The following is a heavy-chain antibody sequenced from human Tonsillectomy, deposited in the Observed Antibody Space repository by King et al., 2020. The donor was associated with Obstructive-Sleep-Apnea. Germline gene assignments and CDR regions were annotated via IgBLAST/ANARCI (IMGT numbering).Heavy chain of an antibody. Sequence: QLQESGPGLVKPSETLSLTCTVSGGSISSSSYYWGWIRQPPGKGLEWIGSIYYSGSTYYNPSLKSRVTISVDTSKNQFSLKLSPVTAADTAGNYCAGQGTMVRGVITGNWFDPWGQGTLVTVSS. J-gene: IGHJ5*02. D-gene: IGHD3-10*01. CDR2: IYYSGST. CDR1: GGSISSSSYY. V-gene: IGHV4-39*01. CDR3: AGQGTMVRGVITGNWFDP.